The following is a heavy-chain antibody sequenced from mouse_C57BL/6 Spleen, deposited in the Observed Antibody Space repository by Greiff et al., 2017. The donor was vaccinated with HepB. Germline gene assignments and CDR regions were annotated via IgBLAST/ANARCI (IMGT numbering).Heavy chain of an antibody. J-gene: IGHJ3*01. CDR2: FDPEDGET. CDR1: GFNIKDYY. Sequence: VQLKESGAELVKPGASVKLSCTASGFNIKDYYMHWVKQRTEQGLEWIGRFDPEDGETKYAPTFQGKANITADTSSNTAYLQLSSLTSEDTAVYYCAPHYYSSSYPFAYWGQGTLVTVSA. D-gene: IGHD1-1*01. CDR3: APHYYSSSYPFAY. V-gene: IGHV14-2*01.